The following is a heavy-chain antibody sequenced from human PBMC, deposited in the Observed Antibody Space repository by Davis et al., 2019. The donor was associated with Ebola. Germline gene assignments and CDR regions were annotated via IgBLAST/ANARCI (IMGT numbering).Heavy chain of an antibody. J-gene: IGHJ4*02. D-gene: IGHD3-3*01. Sequence: GESLKISCAASGFTFSSYAMSWVRQAPGKGLEWVSAISGSGGSTYYVDSVKGRFTISRDNSKNTLYLQMNSLRAEDTAVYYCAKDIRSTIFGVVTDYWGQGTLVTVSS. CDR2: ISGSGGST. CDR3: AKDIRSTIFGVVTDY. CDR1: GFTFSSYA. V-gene: IGHV3-23*01.